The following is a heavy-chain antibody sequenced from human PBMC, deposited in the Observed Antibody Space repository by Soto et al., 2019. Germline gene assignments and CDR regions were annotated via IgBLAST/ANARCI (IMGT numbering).Heavy chain of an antibody. D-gene: IGHD6-19*01. CDR1: GYTFTSYD. J-gene: IGHJ5*02. Sequence: QVQLVQSGAEVKKPGASVKVSCKASGYTFTSYDINWVRQATGQGLEWMGWLNPNSGNTGYAQKFQGRVTMPRNSSISTAYVGLSSLRSEDTAVYYCARGFRGSGWYWFDPWGQGTLVTVSS. CDR2: LNPNSGNT. CDR3: ARGFRGSGWYWFDP. V-gene: IGHV1-8*01.